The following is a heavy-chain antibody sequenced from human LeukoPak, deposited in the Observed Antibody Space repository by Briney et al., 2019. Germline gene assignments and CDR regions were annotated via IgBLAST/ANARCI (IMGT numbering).Heavy chain of an antibody. D-gene: IGHD6-13*01. CDR2: IYYSGST. J-gene: IGHJ5*02. CDR3: ARVRRSIAAAGHWFDP. Sequence: NWIRQHPGKGLEWIGYIYYSGSTYYNPSLKSRVTISVDTSKNQFSLKLSSVTAADTAVYYCARVRRSIAAAGHWFDPWGQGTLVTVSS. V-gene: IGHV4-31*02.